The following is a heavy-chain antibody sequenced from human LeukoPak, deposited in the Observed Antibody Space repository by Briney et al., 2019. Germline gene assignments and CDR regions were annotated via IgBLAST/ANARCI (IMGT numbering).Heavy chain of an antibody. CDR3: ASEDNGYYDFWSGYRSNWFDP. Sequence: SGGSLRLSCAASGFTFSSYAMHWVRQAPGKGLEWVAVISYGVSNKYYADSVKGRFTISRDNSKNTLYLQMNSLRAEDTAVYYCASEDNGYYDFWSGYRSNWFDPWGQGTLVTVSS. V-gene: IGHV3-30-3*01. J-gene: IGHJ5*02. D-gene: IGHD3-3*01. CDR1: GFTFSSYA. CDR2: ISYGVSNK.